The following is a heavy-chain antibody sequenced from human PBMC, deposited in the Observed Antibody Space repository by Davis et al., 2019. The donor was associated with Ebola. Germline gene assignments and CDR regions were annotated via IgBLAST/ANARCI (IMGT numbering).Heavy chain of an antibody. Sequence: GESLKISCEASGFTFATSPLAWVRQAPGAGLEWVSSVFDSDADTYYLDAVKGRFTISRDNSKSTLYLQMNSLRAEDTALYYCAKYYSGTMPHYLDDWGQGILVTVSS. V-gene: IGHV3-23*01. D-gene: IGHD3-10*01. CDR3: AKYYSGTMPHYLDD. CDR2: VFDSDADT. J-gene: IGHJ4*02. CDR1: GFTFATSP.